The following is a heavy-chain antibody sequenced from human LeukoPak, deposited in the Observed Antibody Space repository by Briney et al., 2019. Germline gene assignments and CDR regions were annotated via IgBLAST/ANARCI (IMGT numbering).Heavy chain of an antibody. J-gene: IGHJ4*02. CDR1: GFTFSDYA. CDR3: ARDLGYCTNGVCHTRFDY. CDR2: FKTNSGQV. V-gene: IGHV3-23*01. Sequence: GGSLRLSCVASGFTFSDYAMNWVRQAPGKGLEWVSTFKTNSGQVYYAESVRGRFTISRDNSKNTVYLQMSSLRAEDTAVYYCARDLGYCTNGVCHTRFDYWGQGTLVAVSS. D-gene: IGHD2-8*01.